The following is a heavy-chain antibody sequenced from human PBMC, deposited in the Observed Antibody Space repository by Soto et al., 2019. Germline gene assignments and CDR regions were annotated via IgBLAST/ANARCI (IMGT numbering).Heavy chain of an antibody. D-gene: IGHD2-8*01. CDR1: GFTFSSYG. J-gene: IGHJ6*02. Sequence: SGGSLRLSCAASGFTFSSYGMHWVRQAPGKGLEWVAVISYDGSNKYYADSVKGRFTISRDNSKNTLYLQMNSLRAEDTAVYYCAKDRSRSFQLYSQPHYYYGMDVWGQGTTVTVSS. CDR3: AKDRSRSFQLYSQPHYYYGMDV. V-gene: IGHV3-30*18. CDR2: ISYDGSNK.